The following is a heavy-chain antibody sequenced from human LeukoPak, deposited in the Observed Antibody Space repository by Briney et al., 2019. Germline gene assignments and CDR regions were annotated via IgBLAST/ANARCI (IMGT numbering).Heavy chain of an antibody. CDR3: AKRSNFWTGYLDY. CDR1: KFTFSNYA. CDR2: ISGSGGST. V-gene: IGHV3-23*01. J-gene: IGHJ4*02. D-gene: IGHD3/OR15-3a*01. Sequence: GGSLRLSCTASKFTFSNYAMSWVRQAPGKGLEWVSVISGSGGSTYYADSVKGRFTISRDNPKDSLFLQMNSLRTEDTAVYYCAKRSNFWTGYLDYWGQGTLVTVSS.